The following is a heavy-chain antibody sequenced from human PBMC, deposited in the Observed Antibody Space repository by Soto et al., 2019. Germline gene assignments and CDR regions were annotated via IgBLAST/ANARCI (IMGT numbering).Heavy chain of an antibody. V-gene: IGHV1-2*04. CDR1: GYTFTGYY. J-gene: IGHJ4*02. Sequence: QVQLVQSGAEVKKPGASVKVSCKASGYTFTGYYMHWVRQAPGQGLEWMGWINPNSGGTNYAQKFQSWVTMSRDTSISTAYMELSRLRSDDTAVYYCARGGITFGGVIVLFDYWGQGPLVTVSS. CDR2: INPNSGGT. D-gene: IGHD3-16*02. CDR3: ARGGITFGGVIVLFDY.